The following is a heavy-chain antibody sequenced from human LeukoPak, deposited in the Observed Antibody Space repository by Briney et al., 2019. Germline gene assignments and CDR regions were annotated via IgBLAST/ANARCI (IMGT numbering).Heavy chain of an antibody. CDR3: ARGPLSNPHPYYYYYIDV. CDR2: INHSGST. V-gene: IGHV4-34*01. J-gene: IGHJ6*03. D-gene: IGHD4-11*01. Sequence: PSETLSLTCAVYGGSFSGYYWSWIRQPPGKGLEWIGEINHSGSTNYNPSLKSRVTISVDTSKNQFSLKLSSVTAADTAVYYCARGPLSNPHPYYYYYIDVSGKGTTVTVSS. CDR1: GGSFSGYY.